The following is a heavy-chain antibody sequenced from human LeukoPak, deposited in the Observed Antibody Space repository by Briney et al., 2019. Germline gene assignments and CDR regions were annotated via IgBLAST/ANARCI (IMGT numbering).Heavy chain of an antibody. V-gene: IGHV1-46*01. CDR1: GYTFTSYY. CDR3: ARGGIVGALHDAFGI. Sequence: ASVKVSCKASGYTFTSYYMHWVRQAPGQGLEWMGIINPSGGSTSYAQKFQGRVTMTRDTSTSTAYMELRSLRSDDTAVYYCARGGIVGALHDAFGIWGQGTMVTVSS. J-gene: IGHJ3*02. D-gene: IGHD1-26*01. CDR2: INPSGGST.